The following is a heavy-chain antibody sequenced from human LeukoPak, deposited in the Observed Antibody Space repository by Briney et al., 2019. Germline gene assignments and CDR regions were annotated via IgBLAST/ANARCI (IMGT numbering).Heavy chain of an antibody. CDR3: ARVSIWFGATEHGIDV. CDR2: SSSSGTYI. Sequence: GGSLRLSCAASGFTFSSYSMNWVRQAPGKGLEWVSASSSSGTYIYYTDSVKGRFTVSRDNAKNSVFLQLNSLRAEDTAVYYCARVSIWFGATEHGIDVWGQGTTVTVSS. D-gene: IGHD3-10*01. V-gene: IGHV3-21*01. J-gene: IGHJ6*02. CDR1: GFTFSSYS.